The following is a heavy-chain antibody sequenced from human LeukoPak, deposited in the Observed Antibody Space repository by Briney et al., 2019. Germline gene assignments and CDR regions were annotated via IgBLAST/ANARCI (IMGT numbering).Heavy chain of an antibody. CDR2: ISYDGSNK. V-gene: IGHV3-30*18. Sequence: GRSLRLSCAASGFTFSSYGMHWVRQAPGKGLEWVAVISYDGSNKYYADSVKGRFTISRDNSKNTLYLQMNSLRAEDTAVYYCAKDFGVAAAGTLFDYWGQGTLVTVSS. D-gene: IGHD6-13*01. CDR3: AKDFGVAAAGTLFDY. J-gene: IGHJ4*02. CDR1: GFTFSSYG.